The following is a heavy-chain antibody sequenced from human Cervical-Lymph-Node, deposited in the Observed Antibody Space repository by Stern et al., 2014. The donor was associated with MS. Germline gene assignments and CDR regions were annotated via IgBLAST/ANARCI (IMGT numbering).Heavy chain of an antibody. J-gene: IGHJ4*02. CDR2: INPYNGST. V-gene: IGHV1-18*04. Sequence: VQLVESGAEVKKPGASVKVSCKASGYTFTSYGIRWVRQAPGQGLEWMGWINPYNGSTNYAQKFQGRFTMTTDTSISTAYMELRSLRSDDTAVYYFARHCSGGSCYSGYWGQGTLVTVSS. CDR3: ARHCSGGSCYSGY. D-gene: IGHD2-15*01. CDR1: GYTFTSYG.